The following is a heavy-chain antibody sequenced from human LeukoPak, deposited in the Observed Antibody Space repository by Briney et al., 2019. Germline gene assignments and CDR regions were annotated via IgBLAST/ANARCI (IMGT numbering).Heavy chain of an antibody. Sequence: GGSQRLSCAASGFIFSIYSMAWVRRAPGRGPEWLSYITSGSSTYYTDSVKGRFTISRDNSKNTLYLQMNSLRAEDTAVYYCARDLYYYDSSGPFDYWGQGTLVTVSS. J-gene: IGHJ4*02. CDR3: ARDLYYYDSSGPFDY. D-gene: IGHD3-22*01. CDR1: GFIFSIYS. V-gene: IGHV3-48*01. CDR2: ITSGSST.